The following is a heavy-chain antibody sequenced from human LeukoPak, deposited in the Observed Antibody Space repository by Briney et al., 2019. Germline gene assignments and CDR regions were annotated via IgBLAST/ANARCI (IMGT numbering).Heavy chain of an antibody. J-gene: IGHJ4*02. CDR2: IYYSGST. CDR1: GGSISGYY. Sequence: TSSETLSLTCTVSGGSISGYYWSWIRQPPGKGLEWIGYIYYSGSTNYNPSLKSQVTISEDTSKNQFSLKLSSVTAADTAVYYCARHSGDYRYFDHWGQGTLVTVSS. V-gene: IGHV4-59*08. CDR3: ARHSGDYRYFDH. D-gene: IGHD3-10*01.